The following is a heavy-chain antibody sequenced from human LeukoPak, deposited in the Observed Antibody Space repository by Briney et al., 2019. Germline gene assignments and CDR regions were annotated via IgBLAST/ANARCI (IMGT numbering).Heavy chain of an antibody. V-gene: IGHV1-69*06. Sequence: SVKVSCKASGGTFSSYAISWVRQAPGQGLEWMGGIIPIFGTANYAQKFQGRVTITADKSTSTAYMELSSLRSEDTAVYYCARGMEMATIIPLDYWGQGTLVTVSS. CDR3: ARGMEMATIIPLDY. CDR2: IIPIFGTA. D-gene: IGHD5-24*01. J-gene: IGHJ4*02. CDR1: GGTFSSYA.